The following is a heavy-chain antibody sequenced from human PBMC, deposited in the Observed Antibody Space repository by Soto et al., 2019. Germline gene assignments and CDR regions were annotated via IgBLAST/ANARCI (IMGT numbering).Heavy chain of an antibody. CDR1: GFNFSSYG. Sequence: QVQLVESGGGVVQPGRSLRLSCAASGFNFSSYGMHWVRQAPGKGLEWVAVIWYEGSNKYYADSVKGRFTISRDNSKNTLYLQMNCLRDEDTAVYYCARDGIGESSGWEAQGYWGHGTLVNVSS. D-gene: IGHD6-19*01. V-gene: IGHV3-33*01. CDR2: IWYEGSNK. CDR3: ARDGIGESSGWEAQGY. J-gene: IGHJ4*01.